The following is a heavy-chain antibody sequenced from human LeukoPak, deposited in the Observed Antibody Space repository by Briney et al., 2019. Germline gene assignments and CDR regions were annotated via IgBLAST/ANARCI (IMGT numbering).Heavy chain of an antibody. J-gene: IGHJ6*02. V-gene: IGHV3-23*01. CDR2: ISGSGGST. CDR1: GFTFSSYA. CDR3: ARVRIAAAGTSYYYYGMDV. D-gene: IGHD6-13*01. Sequence: PGGSLRLSCAASGFTFSSYAMSWVRQAPGKGLEWVSAISGSGGSTYYADSVKGRFTISRDNAKNSLYLQMNSLRAEDTAVYYCARVRIAAAGTSYYYYGMDVWGQGTTVTVSS.